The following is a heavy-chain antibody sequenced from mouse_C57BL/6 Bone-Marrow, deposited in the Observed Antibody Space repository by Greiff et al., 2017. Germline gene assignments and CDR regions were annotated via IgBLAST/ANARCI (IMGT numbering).Heavy chain of an antibody. CDR3: AREESLLWLRGPYYYAMDY. J-gene: IGHJ4*01. D-gene: IGHD2-2*01. V-gene: IGHV1-69*01. CDR1: GYTFTSYW. CDR2: FDPSDSYT. Sequence: QVQLQQPGAELVMPGASVKLSCKASGYTFTSYWMHWVKQRPGQGLEWIGEFDPSDSYTNYNQKFKGKSTLTVDKSSSTAYMQLSSLTSEVSAVYYGAREESLLWLRGPYYYAMDYWGQGTSVTVSS.